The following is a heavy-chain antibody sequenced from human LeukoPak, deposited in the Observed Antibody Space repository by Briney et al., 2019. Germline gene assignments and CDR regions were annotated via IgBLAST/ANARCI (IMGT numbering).Heavy chain of an antibody. V-gene: IGHV1-69*13. CDR2: IIPIFGTA. CDR3: ARSMWELLGYFDY. Sequence: ASVKVSCKASGGTFSSYAISWVRQAPGQGLEWMGGIIPIFGTANYAQKFQGRVTIPADESTSTAYMELSSLRSEDTAVYYCARSMWELLGYFDYWGQGTLVTVSS. D-gene: IGHD1-26*01. J-gene: IGHJ4*02. CDR1: GGTFSSYA.